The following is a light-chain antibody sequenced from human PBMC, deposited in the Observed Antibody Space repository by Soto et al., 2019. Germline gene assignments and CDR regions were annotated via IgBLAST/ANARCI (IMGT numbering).Light chain of an antibody. CDR3: QQYGSSPRYT. J-gene: IGKJ2*01. CDR1: QSVSSSY. Sequence: EIVLTQSPGTLSLSPGERATLSCRASQSVSSSYLAWYQQTPGQAPRLLIYGASSRATGIPDRFSGSGSGTDFTLTISRLEPEDFAVYYCQQYGSSPRYTFGQGTKLAIK. V-gene: IGKV3-20*01. CDR2: GAS.